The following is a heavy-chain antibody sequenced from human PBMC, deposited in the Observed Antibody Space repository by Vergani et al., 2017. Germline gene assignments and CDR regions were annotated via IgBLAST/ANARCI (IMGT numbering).Heavy chain of an antibody. CDR2: ISYDGSNK. CDR1: GFTFSSYG. Sequence: QVQLVESGGGVVPPGRSLRLSCAASGFTFSSYGMHWVRQAPGKGLEWVAVISYDGSNKYYADSVKGRFTISRDNSKNTLYLQMNSLRAEDTAVYYCAKDLTMVRGVSTDFDYWGQGTLVTVSS. D-gene: IGHD3-10*01. CDR3: AKDLTMVRGVSTDFDY. V-gene: IGHV3-30*18. J-gene: IGHJ4*02.